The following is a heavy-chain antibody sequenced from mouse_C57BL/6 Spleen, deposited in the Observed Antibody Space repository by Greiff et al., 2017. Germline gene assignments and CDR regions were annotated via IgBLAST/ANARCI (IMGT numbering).Heavy chain of an antibody. CDR2: IHPNSGST. CDR3: ARRGGNYAMDD. V-gene: IGHV1-64*01. Sequence: QVQLQQPGAELVKPGASVKLSCKASGYTFTSYWMHWVKQRPGQGLEWIGMIHPNSGSTNYNEKFKGKATLTVDKSSSTAYMQLSSLTSEGSAVYYCARRGGNYAMDDWGQGSSVTVSA. J-gene: IGHJ4*01. CDR1: GYTFTSYW.